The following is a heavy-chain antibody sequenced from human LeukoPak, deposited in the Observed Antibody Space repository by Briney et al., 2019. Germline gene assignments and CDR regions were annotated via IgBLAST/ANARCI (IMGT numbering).Heavy chain of an antibody. CDR1: GYTFTGYY. CDR2: INPNSGGT. J-gene: IGHJ4*02. V-gene: IGHV1-2*04. Sequence: ASLKVSCKASGYTFTGYYMHWVRQAPGQGLEWMGWINPNSGGTNYAQKCQGWVTMTRDTSISTAYMELSRLRSDDTAVYYYARGPSAAGIDYWGQGTLVTVSS. CDR3: ARGPSAAGIDY. D-gene: IGHD6-13*01.